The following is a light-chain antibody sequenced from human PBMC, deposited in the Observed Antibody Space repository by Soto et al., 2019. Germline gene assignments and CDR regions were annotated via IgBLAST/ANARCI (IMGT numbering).Light chain of an antibody. CDR2: YAS. CDR1: QSISSW. J-gene: IGKJ2*01. V-gene: IGKV1-5*01. Sequence: DIQMTQSPSTLSASVGDRVTITCRASQSISSWLAWYQQKPGKAPKLLIHYASSLESGVPSRFSGSGSGTEFTLTISSLQPDDFATYYCQQRDTFGQGTKLEIK. CDR3: QQRDT.